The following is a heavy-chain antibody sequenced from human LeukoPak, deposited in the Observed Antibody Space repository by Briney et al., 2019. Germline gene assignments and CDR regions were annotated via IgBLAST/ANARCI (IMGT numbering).Heavy chain of an antibody. CDR3: ASGFLGGYDSNFDY. CDR1: GYTFTNYG. J-gene: IGHJ4*02. Sequence: GASVKVSCKASGYTFTNYGISWVRQAPGQGLEWMGWISAYNGNTNYAQKLQGRVTMTTDTSTSTAYMDLRSLRSDDTAVYYCASGFLGGYDSNFDYWGQGTLVTVSS. V-gene: IGHV1-18*01. D-gene: IGHD5-12*01. CDR2: ISAYNGNT.